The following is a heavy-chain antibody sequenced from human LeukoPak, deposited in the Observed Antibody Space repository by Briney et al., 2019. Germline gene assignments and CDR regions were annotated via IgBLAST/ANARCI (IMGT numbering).Heavy chain of an antibody. CDR3: ARGGYYGSGSYYNSWYFDL. V-gene: IGHV6-1*01. CDR1: GDSVSSNSAA. CDR2: TYYRSKWYN. J-gene: IGHJ2*01. D-gene: IGHD3-10*01. Sequence: SQTLSLTCAISGDSVSSNSAAWHWIRQSPSRGLEWLGRTYYRSKWYNDYAVSVKSRITINPDTSKNQFSLQLNSVTPEDTAVYYCARGGYYGSGSYYNSWYFDLWGRGTLVTVSS.